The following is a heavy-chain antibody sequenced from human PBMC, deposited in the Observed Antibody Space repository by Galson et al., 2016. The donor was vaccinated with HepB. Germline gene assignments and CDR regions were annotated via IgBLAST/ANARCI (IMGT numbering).Heavy chain of an antibody. J-gene: IGHJ4*02. CDR3: ARIIRPFSEFDS. D-gene: IGHD6-6*01. V-gene: IGHV3-7*01. Sequence: SLRLSCAASGFTSSNHWMSWVRQAPGKGLEWVAGISDDGRKKDYLESVKGRFTISRDNAKNSLYLQMDNLRSEDTAVYYCARIIRPFSEFDSWGQGTLVTVAS. CDR1: GFTSSNHW. CDR2: ISDDGRKK.